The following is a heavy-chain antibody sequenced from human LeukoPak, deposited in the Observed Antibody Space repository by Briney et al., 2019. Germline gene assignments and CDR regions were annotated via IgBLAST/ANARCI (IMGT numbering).Heavy chain of an antibody. Sequence: GGSLRLSCATSGFTFSSYTMHWVRQAPGKGLEWVSSISSSSSYIYYADSVKGRFTTSRDNAKNSLYLQMNSLRAEDTAVCYCARRHTRFFLDYWGQGTLVTVSS. J-gene: IGHJ4*02. CDR1: GFTFSSYT. V-gene: IGHV3-21*01. CDR3: ARRHTRFFLDY. CDR2: ISSSSSYI. D-gene: IGHD3-3*01.